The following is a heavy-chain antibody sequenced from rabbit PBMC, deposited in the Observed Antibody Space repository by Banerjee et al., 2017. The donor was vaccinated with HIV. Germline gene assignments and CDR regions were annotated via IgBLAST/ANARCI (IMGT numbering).Heavy chain of an antibody. CDR2: IDTGSSGST. D-gene: IGHD8-1*01. CDR1: GFSFSSGYY. J-gene: IGHJ6*01. Sequence: QSLEESGGDLVKPGASLTLTCTASGFSFSSGYYMCWVRQAPGKGLEWIACIDTGSSGSTYYASWAKGRFTISKTSSTTVTLQMTSLTAADTATYFCARELVVVLMGLGYYGMDLWGPGTLVTVS. CDR3: ARELVVVLMGLGYYGMDL. V-gene: IGHV1S40*01.